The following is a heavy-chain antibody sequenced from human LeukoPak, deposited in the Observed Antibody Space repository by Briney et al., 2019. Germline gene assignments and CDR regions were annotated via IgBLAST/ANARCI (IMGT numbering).Heavy chain of an antibody. CDR2: IIPIFGTA. V-gene: IGHV1-69*13. CDR3: ARDASYSGFDY. J-gene: IGHJ4*02. D-gene: IGHD5-12*01. Sequence: ASVKVSCKASGGTFSSYAIGWVRQAPGQGLEWMGGIIPIFGTANYAQKFQGRVTITADESTNTAYMELSSLRSEDTAVYCCARDASYSGFDYWGQGTLVTVSS. CDR1: GGTFSSYA.